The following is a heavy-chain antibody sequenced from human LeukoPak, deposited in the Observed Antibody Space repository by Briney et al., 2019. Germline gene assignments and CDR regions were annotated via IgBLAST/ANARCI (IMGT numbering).Heavy chain of an antibody. J-gene: IGHJ3*02. CDR3: ARPIGVVTANDAFDI. V-gene: IGHV1/OR15-1*01. CDR2: INPNSGGT. D-gene: IGHD2-21*02. CDR1: GYTFTSYG. Sequence: ASVKVSCKASGYTFTSYGISWVRQAPGRELGWMGRINPNSGGTNYAQKFQGRVTMTRDTSISTAYTELSSLRASDTAMYYCARPIGVVTANDAFDIWGQGTMVTVSS.